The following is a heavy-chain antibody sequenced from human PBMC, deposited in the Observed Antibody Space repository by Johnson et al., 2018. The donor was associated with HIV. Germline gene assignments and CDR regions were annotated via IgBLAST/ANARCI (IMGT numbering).Heavy chain of an antibody. V-gene: IGHV3-66*01. CDR2: IYSGGST. D-gene: IGHD1-26*01. Sequence: VQLVESGGGLVQPGGSLRLSCAASGFSVSTYYMSWVRQAPGRGLEWVSVIYSGGSTYYADPVKGRFTISRDNSKNTLYLQMNSLRAEDTAVYYCAGDVWEPNAFDIWGQGTMVTVSS. CDR1: GFSVSTYY. J-gene: IGHJ3*02. CDR3: AGDVWEPNAFDI.